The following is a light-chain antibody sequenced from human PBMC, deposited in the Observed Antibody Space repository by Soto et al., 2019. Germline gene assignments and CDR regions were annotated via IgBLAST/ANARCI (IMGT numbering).Light chain of an antibody. V-gene: IGKV1-27*01. CDR3: QKYNNCPRT. CDR1: QGISTY. CDR2: DVS. Sequence: DIQMTQSPSSLSASVGDRVTMTCRARQGISTYLAWYQQKPGKVPKLLIYDVSTLQSEVTSRLSGSGSWTDFTPAVSSMQPVDGATYCCQKYNNCPRTFGQVTKVE. J-gene: IGKJ1*01.